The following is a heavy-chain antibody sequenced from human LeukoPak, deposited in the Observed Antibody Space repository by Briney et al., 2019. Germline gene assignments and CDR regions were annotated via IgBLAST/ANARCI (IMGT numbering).Heavy chain of an antibody. CDR2: ISSSGGST. CDR3: VRSSAYDY. CDR1: GFTFSSYG. Sequence: GGSLRPSCSASGFTFSSYGMHWVRQAPGKGPEYVSAISSSGGSTYYADSVKGRFTISRDNSKNTLYLQMSSLRAEDTAIYYCVRSSAYDYWGQGTLVTVSS. V-gene: IGHV3-64D*09. J-gene: IGHJ4*02. D-gene: IGHD3-22*01.